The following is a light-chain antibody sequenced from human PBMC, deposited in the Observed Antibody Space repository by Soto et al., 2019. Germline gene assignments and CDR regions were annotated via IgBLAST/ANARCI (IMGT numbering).Light chain of an antibody. CDR3: QQYGSSPRN. Sequence: EIVLTQSPGTLSLSPGERATLSCRASQSVSSSYLAWYQQKPGQAPRLLIYGASSMATGIPDRFSGSGSGTDFTLTISRLEPEDFAVYYCQQYGSSPRNFGQGTRLEIK. CDR2: GAS. V-gene: IGKV3-20*01. CDR1: QSVSSSY. J-gene: IGKJ5*01.